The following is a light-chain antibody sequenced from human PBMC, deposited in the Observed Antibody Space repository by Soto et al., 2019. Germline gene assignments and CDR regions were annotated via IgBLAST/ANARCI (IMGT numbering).Light chain of an antibody. Sequence: QSALTQPASVSGSPGQSITISCTGTSSDVGGYNYVSWYQQHPGKAPKLMIYDVKNRPSGVSNRFSGSKSGNTASLTISGLQAEDEADYYCSSYTSRSTLVVFGGGTKLTVL. V-gene: IGLV2-14*01. CDR2: DVK. J-gene: IGLJ3*02. CDR1: SSDVGGYNY. CDR3: SSYTSRSTLVV.